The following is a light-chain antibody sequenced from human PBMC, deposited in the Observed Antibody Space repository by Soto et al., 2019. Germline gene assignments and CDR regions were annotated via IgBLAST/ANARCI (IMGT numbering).Light chain of an antibody. Sequence: EIVLTQSPGTLYLSPGERATLSCRASQSVSSSYLAWYQQKPGQAPRLLIYGASSRATGIPDRFSGSGSGTDFTLTISRLEPEDFAVYYCQQYGSSPWTLGQGTKVEI. CDR1: QSVSSSY. V-gene: IGKV3-20*01. J-gene: IGKJ1*01. CDR2: GAS. CDR3: QQYGSSPWT.